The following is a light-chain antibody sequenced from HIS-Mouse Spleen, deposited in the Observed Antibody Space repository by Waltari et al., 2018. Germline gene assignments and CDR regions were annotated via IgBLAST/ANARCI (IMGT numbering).Light chain of an antibody. CDR1: SSDVGSYNL. Sequence: QSITISCTGTSSDVGSYNLVSWYQQHPGKAPKLMIYEGSKRPSGVSNRFSGSKSGNTASLTISGLQVEDEADYYCCSYAGSSTWVFGGGTKLTVL. J-gene: IGLJ3*02. CDR2: EGS. V-gene: IGLV2-23*01. CDR3: CSYAGSSTWV.